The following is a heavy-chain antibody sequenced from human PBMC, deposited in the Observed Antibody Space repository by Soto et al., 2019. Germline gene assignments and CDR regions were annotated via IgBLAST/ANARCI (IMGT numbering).Heavy chain of an antibody. CDR2: IYYSGST. J-gene: IGHJ3*02. D-gene: IGHD4-17*01. Sequence: PSETLSLTCTVSGGSISSYYWSWIRQPPGKGLEWIGYIYYSGSTNYNPSLKSRVTISVDTSKNQFSLKLSSVTAADTAVYYCASRLYGDYGEDAFDSWGQGTMVTFSS. V-gene: IGHV4-59*01. CDR1: GGSISSYY. CDR3: ASRLYGDYGEDAFDS.